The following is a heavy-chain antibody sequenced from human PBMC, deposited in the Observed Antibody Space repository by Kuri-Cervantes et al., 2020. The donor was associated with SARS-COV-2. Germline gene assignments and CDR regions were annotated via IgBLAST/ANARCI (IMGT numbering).Heavy chain of an antibody. CDR1: GFTFSSYS. CDR3: ARDREVLSYYYYYMDV. CDR2: ISSSSSTI. D-gene: IGHD3-10*01. Sequence: GGSLRLSCAASGFTFSSYSMNWVRQAPGKGLEWVSYISSSSSTIYYADSVKGRFTISRDNAKNSLYLQMNSLRAEDTAVYYCARDREVLSYYYYYMDVWGKGTTVTVSS. J-gene: IGHJ6*03. V-gene: IGHV3-48*01.